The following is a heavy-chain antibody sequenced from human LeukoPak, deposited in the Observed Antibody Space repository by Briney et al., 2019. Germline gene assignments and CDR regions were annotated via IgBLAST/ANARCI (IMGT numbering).Heavy chain of an antibody. CDR3: ARAVTMVRGVRIHNWFDP. V-gene: IGHV1-2*02. CDR2: VNPNSGGT. Sequence: ASVKVSCKASGYTFTGDYMHWVRQAPGEGLEWMGWVNPNSGGTNYAQKFKGRVTMTRDPSISTAYMDLSRLRSDDTAVYYCARAVTMVRGVRIHNWFDPWGQGTLVTVSS. D-gene: IGHD3-10*01. J-gene: IGHJ5*02. CDR1: GYTFTGDY.